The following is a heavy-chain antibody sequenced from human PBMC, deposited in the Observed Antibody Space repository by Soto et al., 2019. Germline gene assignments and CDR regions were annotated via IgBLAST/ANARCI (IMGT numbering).Heavy chain of an antibody. CDR3: ARATVDSYFDY. J-gene: IGHJ4*02. CDR2: ISYDGSNK. V-gene: IGHV3-30-3*01. D-gene: IGHD3-3*01. CDR1: GFTFSSYA. Sequence: QVQLVESGGGVVQPGRSLRLSCAASGFTFSSYAIHWVRQAPGKGLEWVAVISYDGSNKYYADSVKGRFTISRDNSKNTLYLQMNSLRAEDTAVYYCARATVDSYFDYWGQGTLVTVSS.